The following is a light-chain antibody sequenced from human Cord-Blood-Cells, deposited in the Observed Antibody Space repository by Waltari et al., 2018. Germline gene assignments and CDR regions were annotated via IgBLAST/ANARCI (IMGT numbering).Light chain of an antibody. CDR2: EGS. V-gene: IGLV2-23*01. Sequence: QSALTQPASVSGSPEQSITTSCPGTSSDVASYNLVSWYQQHPGKAPKLMIYEGSKRPSGVSNCFSGSKSGNTASLTIPGLQAEDEADYYCCSYAGSSTLVFGGGTKLTVL. CDR3: CSYAGSSTLV. CDR1: SSDVASYNL. J-gene: IGLJ3*02.